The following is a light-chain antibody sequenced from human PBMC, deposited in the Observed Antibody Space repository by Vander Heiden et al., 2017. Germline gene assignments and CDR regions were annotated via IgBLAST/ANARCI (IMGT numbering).Light chain of an antibody. V-gene: IGKV3-20*01. CDR3: QQYGSSPPWT. CDR2: GAS. CDR1: QSVSSSY. Sequence: EIVLTPSPGTLSLSPGERATLPCRASQSVSSSYLAWYQQKPGQAPRLLIYGASSRATGIPDRFSGSGSGTDFTLTISRLESEDFAVYYCQQYGSSPPWTFGQGTKVEIK. J-gene: IGKJ1*01.